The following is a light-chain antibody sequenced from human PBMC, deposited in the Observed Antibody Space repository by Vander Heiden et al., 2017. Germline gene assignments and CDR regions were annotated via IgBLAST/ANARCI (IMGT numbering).Light chain of an antibody. CDR2: EVT. J-gene: IGLJ2*01. V-gene: IGLV2-8*01. CDR1: SSDVGGYVY. Sequence: QSALTQPPSASGSPGQSVTIPCTGPSSDVGGYVYVSWYQQNPGKAPQLMVYEVTKRPSGVPDRFSGSKSGNTAYLTVSGLQAEDEADYYCSSYGGSNNLLFGGGTKLTVL. CDR3: SSYGGSNNLL.